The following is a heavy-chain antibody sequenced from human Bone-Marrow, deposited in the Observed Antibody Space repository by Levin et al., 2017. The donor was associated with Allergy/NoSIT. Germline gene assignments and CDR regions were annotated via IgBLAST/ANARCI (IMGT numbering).Heavy chain of an antibody. Sequence: GGSLRLSCAASGFTFSNYGMYWVRQAPGKGLEWVAVISSDGSNIHYADSVKGRFTISRDNSKNTLYLEMNSLRAEDTAVYSCAKDDDYSIFTGSGMDVWGQGTSVTVSS. V-gene: IGHV3-30*18. CDR1: GFTFSNYG. J-gene: IGHJ6*02. CDR2: ISSDGSNI. CDR3: AKDDDYSIFTGSGMDV. D-gene: IGHD3-9*01.